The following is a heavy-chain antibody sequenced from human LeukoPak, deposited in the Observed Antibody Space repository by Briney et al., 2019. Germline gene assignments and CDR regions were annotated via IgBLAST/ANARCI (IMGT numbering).Heavy chain of an antibody. CDR1: GDSVSRSDSY. J-gene: IGHJ1*01. Sequence: SETLSLTCSVSGDSVSRSDSYWDWIRQPPGKGLEWIGTIYYSGRTYYSPSLKSRVTMSVDPSNNQFSLNLRSVTAADTAAYYCARRRYYDGSGYLEWGQGTLLSVSS. CDR2: IYYSGRT. D-gene: IGHD3-22*01. V-gene: IGHV4-39*01. CDR3: ARRRYYDGSGYLE.